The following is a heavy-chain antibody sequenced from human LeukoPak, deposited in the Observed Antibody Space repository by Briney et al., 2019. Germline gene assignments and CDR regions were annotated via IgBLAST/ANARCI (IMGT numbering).Heavy chain of an antibody. CDR3: ARHGAAAGTEYGMDV. V-gene: IGHV5-10-1*01. Sequence: GESLRISCKGSAYSFTSYWTSWVPQMPGKGLEWMGRIDPSDSYTNYSPSFQGHVTISADKSISTAYLQWSSLKASDTAMYYCARHGAAAGTEYGMDVWGKGTTVTVSS. CDR2: IDPSDSYT. J-gene: IGHJ6*04. CDR1: AYSFTSYW. D-gene: IGHD6-13*01.